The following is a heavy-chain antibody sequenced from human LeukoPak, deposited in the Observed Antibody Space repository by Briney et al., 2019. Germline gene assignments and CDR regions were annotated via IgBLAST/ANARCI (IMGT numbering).Heavy chain of an antibody. D-gene: IGHD3-22*01. CDR2: INPNSGGT. Sequence: ASVTVSCKASGYTFTGYYMHWVRQAPGQGLEWMGWINPNSGGTNYAQTFQGRVTMTRDTSISTAYMDLSSLRSDDTAVYYCAVSRLVYDSSSYYYGPRSWYFDLWGRGTLVTVSS. CDR1: GYTFTGYY. V-gene: IGHV1-2*02. J-gene: IGHJ2*01. CDR3: AVSRLVYDSSSYYYGPRSWYFDL.